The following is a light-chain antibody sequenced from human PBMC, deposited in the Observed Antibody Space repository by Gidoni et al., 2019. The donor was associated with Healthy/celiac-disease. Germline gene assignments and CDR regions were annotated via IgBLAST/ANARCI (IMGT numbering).Light chain of an antibody. J-gene: IGKJ4*01. CDR1: QDISNY. CDR2: DAS. Sequence: DIQMTQSPSSLPASVGDRVTITCQASQDISNYLNWYQQKPGKAPKLLIYDASNLETGVPSRFSGSGSGTDFTFTISSLQPEDIATYYCQQYDNLLFTFXGXTKVEIK. V-gene: IGKV1-33*01. CDR3: QQYDNLLFT.